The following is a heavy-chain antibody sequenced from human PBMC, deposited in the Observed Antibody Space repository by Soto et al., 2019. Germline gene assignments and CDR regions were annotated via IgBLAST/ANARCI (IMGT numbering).Heavy chain of an antibody. CDR1: GFTFGDYY. CDR3: ARGERGGYGVLDF. CDR2: ISSSGSTI. Sequence: GGSLRLSCAASGFTFGDYYMSWIRQAPGKGLEWVSYISSSGSTIYYADSVKGRFTISRDNAKNSLYLQMNSLRAEATAVYYWARGERGGYGVLDFWGKGTLVPVSS. D-gene: IGHD5-18*01. J-gene: IGHJ3*01. V-gene: IGHV3-11*01.